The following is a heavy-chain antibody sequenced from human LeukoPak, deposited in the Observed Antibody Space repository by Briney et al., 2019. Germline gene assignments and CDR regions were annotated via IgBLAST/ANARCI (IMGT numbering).Heavy chain of an antibody. CDR1: GYTFTSYG. V-gene: IGHV1-18*01. D-gene: IGHD2-2*01. CDR3: ARVPYCSSTSCPLGAMVTRSDFPFDY. J-gene: IGHJ4*02. CDR2: ISAYNGNT. Sequence: ASVKVSCKASGYTFTSYGISWVRQAPGQGLEWMGWISAYNGNTNYVQKLQGRVTMTTDTSTSTAYMELRSLRSDDTAVYYCARVPYCSSTSCPLGAMVTRSDFPFDYWGQGTRVTVSS.